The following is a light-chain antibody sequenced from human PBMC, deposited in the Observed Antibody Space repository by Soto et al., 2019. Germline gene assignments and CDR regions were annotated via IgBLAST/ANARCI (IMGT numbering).Light chain of an antibody. V-gene: IGKV1-39*01. CDR3: EQTYSSVSGYS. Sequence: DIQMTQSPSSLSASVGDRVTITCRASQIIARYLNWYQQKPGKSPSLLVYGASNLQSGVPSRFSGSVSGTEFTLTISSLQPEDFATYYCEQTYSSVSGYSFGQGTKLDFK. J-gene: IGKJ2*03. CDR2: GAS. CDR1: QIIARY.